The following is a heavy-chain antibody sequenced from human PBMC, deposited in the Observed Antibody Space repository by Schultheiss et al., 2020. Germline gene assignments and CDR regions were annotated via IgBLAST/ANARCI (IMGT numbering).Heavy chain of an antibody. CDR2: IYWDGEK. Sequence: SGPTLVKPTQTLTLTCTFSGFSLSTSGMCVSWIRQPPGKALEWLALIYWDGEKNYSPSLKRRLTITKDTSKNQVVLTMTNMDPVDTATYYCAHRRSNSGWYYNWFAPWGEGTLVTVSS. V-gene: IGHV2-5*08. CDR3: AHRRSNSGWYYNWFAP. D-gene: IGHD6-13*01. CDR1: GFSLSTSGMC. J-gene: IGHJ5*02.